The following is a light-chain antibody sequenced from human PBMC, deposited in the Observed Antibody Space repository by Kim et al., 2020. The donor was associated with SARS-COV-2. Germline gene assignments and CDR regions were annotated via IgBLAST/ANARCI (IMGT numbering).Light chain of an antibody. CDR3: QQYNNWPR. J-gene: IGKJ4*01. V-gene: IGKV3-15*01. CDR2: GAS. CDR1: QSVSSN. Sequence: EIVMTQSPATLSVSPGERATLSCRASQSVSSNLAWYQQKPGQAPRLLIYGASTRATGIPARFSGSGSGTEFTLTISSLQSEDFAVYYWQQYNNWPRFGGGTKVDIK.